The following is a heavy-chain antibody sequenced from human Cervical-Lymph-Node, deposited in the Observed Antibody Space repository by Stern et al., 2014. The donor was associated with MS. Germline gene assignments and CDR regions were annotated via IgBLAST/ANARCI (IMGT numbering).Heavy chain of an antibody. J-gene: IGHJ4*02. CDR3: AGDRHSSGFDH. CDR2: TNPIFGTT. CDR1: GGTFSNYA. Sequence: QVQLVQSGAEVKKPGSSVTVSCKASGGTFSNYAITWFRQAPGRGLEWMGDTNPIFGTTNYAQKFQGRVTMTAHESTATAYMELSGLRSEDTAVYYCAGDRHSSGFDHWGQGTLVTVSS. D-gene: IGHD3-22*01. V-gene: IGHV1-69*12.